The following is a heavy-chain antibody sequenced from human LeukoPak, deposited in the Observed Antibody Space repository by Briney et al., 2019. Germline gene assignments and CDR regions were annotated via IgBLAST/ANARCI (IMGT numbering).Heavy chain of an antibody. CDR2: IYYSVRA. CDR3: ACLRVSTLSFDI. J-gene: IGHJ3*02. CDR1: GGSSSSYY. V-gene: IGHV4-59*01. Sequence: PSETLSLTCTVSGGSSSSYYWSWIRQPPGKGLDWVGYIYYSVRANYNPSLKSRVTISVDTSKSQFSLKLSSVTAADTAVYYCACLRVSTLSFDIWGQGTMVTVLS. D-gene: IGHD5/OR15-5a*01.